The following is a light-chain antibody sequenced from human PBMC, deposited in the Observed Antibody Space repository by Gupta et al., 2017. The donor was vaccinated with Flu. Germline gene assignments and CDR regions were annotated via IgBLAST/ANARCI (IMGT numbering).Light chain of an antibody. Sequence: DIVLILSPATLSLSPGERATLSCRASQSVSSYLAWYQQKPGQAPRLLIYDVSVRATGVPARFSGSGSRTDFTLTISSLAPEDFAVYYCQQRSNWPLLTFGGGTKVEI. CDR2: DVS. J-gene: IGKJ4*01. CDR1: QSVSSY. V-gene: IGKV3-11*01. CDR3: QQRSNWPLLT.